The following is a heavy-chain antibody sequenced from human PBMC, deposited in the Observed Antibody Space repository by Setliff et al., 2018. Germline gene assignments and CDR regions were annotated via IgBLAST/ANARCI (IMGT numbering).Heavy chain of an antibody. CDR2: INHSGST. Sequence: SETLSLTCAVYGGSFSGYYWSWIRQPPGKGLEWIGEINHSGSTDYNPSLKSRVTISVDTSKNQFSLKLSSVTAADTAVYYCARVPNFWSGYSDYWGQGTLVTVSS. V-gene: IGHV4-34*01. CDR1: GGSFSGYY. CDR3: ARVPNFWSGYSDY. D-gene: IGHD3-3*01. J-gene: IGHJ4*02.